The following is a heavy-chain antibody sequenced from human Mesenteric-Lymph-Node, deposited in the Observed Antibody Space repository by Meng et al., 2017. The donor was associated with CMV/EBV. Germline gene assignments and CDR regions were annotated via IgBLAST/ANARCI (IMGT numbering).Heavy chain of an antibody. Sequence: SETLSLTCTVSGGSISRSSYYWGWIRQPPGKGLEWIGSIYYSGSPYYNASLKSRVTISIDTSKNQFSLKLSSVTAADTAVYYCARGLGDTPLDYWGQGTLVTVSS. CDR1: GGSISRSSYY. CDR3: ARGLGDTPLDY. J-gene: IGHJ4*02. CDR2: IYYSGSP. D-gene: IGHD5-18*01. V-gene: IGHV4-39*01.